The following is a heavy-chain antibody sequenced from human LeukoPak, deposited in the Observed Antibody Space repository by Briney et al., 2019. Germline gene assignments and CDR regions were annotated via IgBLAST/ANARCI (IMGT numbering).Heavy chain of an antibody. CDR2: INPNSGGT. CDR3: ARRRLPYYYDSSGYSDAFDI. D-gene: IGHD3-22*01. Sequence: AASVKVSCKASGYTFTGYYMHWVRQAPGQGLEWMGWINPNSGGTNYAQKFQGWVTMTRDTSISTAYMELSRLRSDDTAVYYCARRRLPYYYDSSGYSDAFDIWGQGTMVTVSS. V-gene: IGHV1-2*04. J-gene: IGHJ3*02. CDR1: GYTFTGYY.